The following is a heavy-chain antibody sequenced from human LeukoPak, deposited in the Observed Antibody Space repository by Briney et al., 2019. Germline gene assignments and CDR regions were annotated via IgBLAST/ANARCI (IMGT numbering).Heavy chain of an antibody. V-gene: IGHV4-59*01. Sequence: PSETLSLTCTVSGGSISSYYWSWIRQHPGKGLEWIGYIYYSGSTNYNPSLKSRVTISVDTSKNQFSLKLSSVTAADTAVYYCARDTGGGDAFDIWGQGTMVTVSS. CDR1: GGSISSYY. CDR3: ARDTGGGDAFDI. CDR2: IYYSGST. D-gene: IGHD3-16*01. J-gene: IGHJ3*02.